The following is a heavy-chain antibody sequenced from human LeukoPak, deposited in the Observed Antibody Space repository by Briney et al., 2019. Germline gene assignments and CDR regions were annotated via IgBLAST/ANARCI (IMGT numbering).Heavy chain of an antibody. D-gene: IGHD3-10*01. V-gene: IGHV1-69*02. CDR1: GGTFSSYT. CDR2: IIPILGIA. Sequence: SVKVSCKASGGTFSSYTISWVRQAPGQGLELMGRIIPILGIANYAQKFQGRVTITADKSTSTAYMELSSLRPEDTAVYYCAAFYGSGKAAFDYWGQGTLVTVSS. J-gene: IGHJ4*02. CDR3: AAFYGSGKAAFDY.